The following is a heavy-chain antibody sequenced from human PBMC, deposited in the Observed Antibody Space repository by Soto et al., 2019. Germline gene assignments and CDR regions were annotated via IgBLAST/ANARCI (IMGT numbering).Heavy chain of an antibody. Sequence: QVQLQESGPGLVKPSETLSLTCTVSVGSVSSGSYFWSWIRKPPGKGLEWIGYIYYSGSTNYNPSLQSRVTISVDTSNTQYSLSLSSVTAADTAGYYSARHYCSSSNYYYDYGMDVWGQATTVTVSS. CDR2: IYYSGST. CDR1: VGSVSSGSYF. J-gene: IGHJ6*02. CDR3: ARHYCSSSNYYYDYGMDV. D-gene: IGHD6-6*01. V-gene: IGHV4-61*01.